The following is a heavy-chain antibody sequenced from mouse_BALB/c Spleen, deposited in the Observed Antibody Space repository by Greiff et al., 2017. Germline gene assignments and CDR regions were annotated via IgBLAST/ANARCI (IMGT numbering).Heavy chain of an antibody. CDR1: GYTFTSYY. Sequence: QVQLQQPGAELVKPGASVKLSCKASGYTFTSYYTYWVKQRPGQGLEWIGGINPSNGGTNFNEEFKSKATLTVDKSSSTAYMQLSSLTSEDSAVYYCTRPGGNYPWFAYWGQGTLVTVSA. D-gene: IGHD2-1*01. CDR3: TRPGGNYPWFAY. V-gene: IGHV1S81*02. CDR2: INPSNGGT. J-gene: IGHJ3*01.